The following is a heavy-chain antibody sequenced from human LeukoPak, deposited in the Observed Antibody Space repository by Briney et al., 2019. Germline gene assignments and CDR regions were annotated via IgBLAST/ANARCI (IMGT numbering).Heavy chain of an antibody. V-gene: IGHV1-69*04. D-gene: IGHD1-14*01. J-gene: IGHJ4*02. CDR1: EGTFSSYA. CDR2: IIPTLEIA. Sequence: SVKVSCKTSEGTFSSYAISWVRQAPGQGLEWMGRIIPTLEIANYAQKFQGRITITADKSTSTAYMELSSLRPEDTAVYYCARVISGTWLWFWGQGTLVTVSS. CDR3: ARVISGTWLWF.